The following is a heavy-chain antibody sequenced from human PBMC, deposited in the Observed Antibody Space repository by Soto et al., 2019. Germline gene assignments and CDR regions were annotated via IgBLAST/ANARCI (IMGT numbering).Heavy chain of an antibody. CDR1: GYSISSGYY. D-gene: IGHD6-13*01. V-gene: IGHV4-38-2*02. CDR2: IYHSGST. Sequence: SETLSLTCAVSGYSISSGYYWGWIRQPPGKGLEWLGRIYHSGSTYYNPSLKSRVTISVDTSKSQFSLKLSSVTAEDTAVYYCARDSSSWYEDYYYGMDVWGQGTTVT. J-gene: IGHJ6*02. CDR3: ARDSSSWYEDYYYGMDV.